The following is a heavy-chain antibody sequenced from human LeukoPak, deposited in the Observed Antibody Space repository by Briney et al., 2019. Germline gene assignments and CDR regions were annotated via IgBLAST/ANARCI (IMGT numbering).Heavy chain of an antibody. CDR2: ISGSSSHI. CDR1: GFAFSTYS. D-gene: IGHD3-10*01. J-gene: IGHJ5*02. Sequence: GGPLRLSCAASGFAFSTYSMNWVRQAPGKGLEWVSSISGSSSHIYYADSVKGRFTISRDNAKNSLYLQMNSLRAEDTAIYYCARGFPSGGSWFDPWGQGTLVTVSS. V-gene: IGHV3-21*01. CDR3: ARGFPSGGSWFDP.